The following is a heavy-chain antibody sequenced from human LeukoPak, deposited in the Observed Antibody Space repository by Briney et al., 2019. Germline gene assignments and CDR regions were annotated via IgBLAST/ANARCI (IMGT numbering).Heavy chain of an antibody. Sequence: GGSLRLSCAASGFTVSSNYMSWVRQAPGKGLEWVSVIYSGGSTYYADSVKGRFTISRDNSKNTLYLQMNSLRAEDTAVYYCARVRGITMVRGVINPYYFDYWGQGTLATVSS. V-gene: IGHV3-53*01. CDR3: ARVRGITMVRGVINPYYFDY. CDR2: IYSGGST. D-gene: IGHD3-10*01. J-gene: IGHJ4*02. CDR1: GFTVSSNY.